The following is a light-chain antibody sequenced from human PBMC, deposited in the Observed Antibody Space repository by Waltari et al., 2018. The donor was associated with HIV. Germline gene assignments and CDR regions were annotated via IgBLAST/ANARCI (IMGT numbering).Light chain of an antibody. CDR3: CSYAGRSTLEV. Sequence: SALTEPAAVSGSPGQSITISCTGTSSDVGAYNLVSWYQQHPGKAPNFTLYELNKRSSAVSIRFSGSKSGNTASLTLSGLQAEDEADYCCCSYAGRSTLEVFGGGTKVTVL. CDR2: ELN. J-gene: IGLJ2*01. CDR1: SSDVGAYNL. V-gene: IGLV2-23*02.